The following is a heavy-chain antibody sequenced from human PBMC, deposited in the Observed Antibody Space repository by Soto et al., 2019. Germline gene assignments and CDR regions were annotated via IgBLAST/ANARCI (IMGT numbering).Heavy chain of an antibody. CDR2: ISYDGSNK. V-gene: IGHV3-30*18. CDR1: GFTFSSYG. D-gene: IGHD5-18*01. Sequence: QVQLVESGGGVVQPGRSLRLSCAASGFTFSSYGMHWVRQAPGKGLEWVAVISYDGSNKYYADSVKGRFTISRDNSKNTLYLQMNSLRAEDTAVYYCAKDHSYGPFDYWGQGTLVTVSS. CDR3: AKDHSYGPFDY. J-gene: IGHJ4*02.